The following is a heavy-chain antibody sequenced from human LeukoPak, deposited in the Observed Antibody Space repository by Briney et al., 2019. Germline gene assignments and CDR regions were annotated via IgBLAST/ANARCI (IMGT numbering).Heavy chain of an antibody. CDR3: AKDPYSSGWYDY. CDR2: ISGSGGST. V-gene: IGHV3-23*01. J-gene: IGHJ4*02. D-gene: IGHD6-19*01. CDR1: GGSISSSRYY. Sequence: ETLSLTCTVSGGSISSSRYYWGWIRQPPGEGLEWVSAISGSGGSTYYADSVKGRFTISRDNSKNTLYLQMNSLRAEDTAVYYCAKDPYSSGWYDYWGQGTLVSVSS.